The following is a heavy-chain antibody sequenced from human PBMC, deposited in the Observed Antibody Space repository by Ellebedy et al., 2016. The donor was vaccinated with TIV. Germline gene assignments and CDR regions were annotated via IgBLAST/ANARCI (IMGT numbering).Heavy chain of an antibody. Sequence: GESLKISCAASGFTFDDYGMHWVRQAPGKGLEWVAVIWFDGSKEFYADSVKGRFTISRDDSKNEVFLQMSSLRAEDTAVYYCARPSYQLLSYYFDSWGQGTLVTVSS. CDR3: ARPSYQLLSYYFDS. J-gene: IGHJ4*02. CDR1: GFTFDDYG. V-gene: IGHV3-33*08. D-gene: IGHD2-2*01. CDR2: IWFDGSKE.